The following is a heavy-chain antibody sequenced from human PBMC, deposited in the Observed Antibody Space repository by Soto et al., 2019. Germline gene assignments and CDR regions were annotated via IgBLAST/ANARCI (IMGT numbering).Heavy chain of an antibody. J-gene: IGHJ3*02. Sequence: LRLSCAASGFTFSSYSMNWVRQAPGKGLEWVSFISSSSYIYYADSVRGRFTISRDNAKNSLYLQMNSLRAEDTAVYYCARDHYDSSGYFVRRADYAFDIWGQGTMVTVSS. CDR1: GFTFSSYS. D-gene: IGHD3-22*01. V-gene: IGHV3-21*01. CDR2: ISSSSYI. CDR3: ARDHYDSSGYFVRRADYAFDI.